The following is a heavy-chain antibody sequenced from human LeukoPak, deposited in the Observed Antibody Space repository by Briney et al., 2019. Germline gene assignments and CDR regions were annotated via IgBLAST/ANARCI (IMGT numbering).Heavy chain of an antibody. CDR3: ASLRYSDWPLGFDP. Sequence: SETMSLTCPVYGGSFSGYYWSWISHPPGKGLEWIGEINHSGSTKNNPSLKSRVTISVDTSKNQFSLKLRSVTAADTAVYFCASLRYSDWPLGFDPWGQGTLVTVSS. CDR1: GGSFSGYY. D-gene: IGHD3-9*01. CDR2: INHSGST. V-gene: IGHV4-34*01. J-gene: IGHJ5*02.